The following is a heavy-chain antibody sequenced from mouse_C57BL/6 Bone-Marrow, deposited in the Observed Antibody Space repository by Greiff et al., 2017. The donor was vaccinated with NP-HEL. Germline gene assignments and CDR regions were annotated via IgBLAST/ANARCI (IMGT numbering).Heavy chain of an antibody. CDR2: IYPGDGDT. CDR3: ARLRAYYYGSSYVYFDV. V-gene: IGHV1-80*01. D-gene: IGHD1-1*01. CDR1: GYAFSSYW. J-gene: IGHJ1*03. Sequence: QVQLKESGAELVKPGASVKISCKASGYAFSSYWMTWVTQRPGKGLEWIGQIYPGDGDTNYNGKFKGKATLTADKSSSTAYMQLSSLTYEDSAVYFCARLRAYYYGSSYVYFDVWGTGTTVTVSS.